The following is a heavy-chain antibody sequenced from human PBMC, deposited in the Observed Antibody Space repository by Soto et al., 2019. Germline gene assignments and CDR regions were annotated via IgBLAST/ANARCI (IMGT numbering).Heavy chain of an antibody. V-gene: IGHV3-11*01. J-gene: IGHJ6*03. CDR3: ARDSEVRGPPSRRYYYYYMDV. CDR2: ISSSGSTI. CDR1: GFTFSDYY. Sequence: GGSLRLSCAASGFTFSDYYMSWIRQAPGKGLEWVSYISSSGSTIYYADSVKGRFTISRDNAKNSLYLQMNSLRAEDTAVYYCARDSEVRGPPSRRYYYYYMDVWGKGTTVTVSS. D-gene: IGHD3-10*01.